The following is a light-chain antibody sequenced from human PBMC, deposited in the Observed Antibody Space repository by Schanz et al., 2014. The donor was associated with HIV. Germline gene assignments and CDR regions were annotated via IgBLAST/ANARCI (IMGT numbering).Light chain of an antibody. Sequence: ETVLTQSPGSLSLSPGERATLSCRASQSLGGSQLAWYQHRPCQSPRLLIYGASKRASGIPPKFSASGSGTDFSLTISSLEPEDFALYYCQQGGSWPLTFGGGTTVEIK. CDR1: QSLGGSQ. CDR2: GAS. CDR3: QQGGSWPLT. J-gene: IGKJ4*01. V-gene: IGKV3-11*01.